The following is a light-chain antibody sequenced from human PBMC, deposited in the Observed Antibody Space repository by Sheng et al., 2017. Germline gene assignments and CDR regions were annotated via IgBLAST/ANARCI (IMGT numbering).Light chain of an antibody. CDR1: QSVSSSY. Sequence: EIVLTQSPGTLSLSAGERATLSCRASQSVSSSYLAWYQQRPGQAPRLLIYGASSRATGIPDRFSGSGSGTDFTLTISRLEPEDFAVYYCQQRSNWPLTFGGGTKVEIK. CDR2: GAS. V-gene: IGKV3D-20*02. J-gene: IGKJ4*01. CDR3: QQRSNWPLT.